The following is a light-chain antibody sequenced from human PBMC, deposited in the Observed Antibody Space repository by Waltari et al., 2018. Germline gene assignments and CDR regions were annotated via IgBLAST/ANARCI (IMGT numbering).Light chain of an antibody. CDR2: DVG. CDR3: SSYTTSTTLL. Sequence: QSALTQPASVSGSPGQSITISCPGSSTDVGAYNFVYWYQQTPGKVPKLILYDVGNRPSGISHRFSASKSGNTASLTISGLQEEDEGEYYCSSYTTSTTLLFGTGTRLTVL. V-gene: IGLV2-14*01. J-gene: IGLJ1*01. CDR1: STDVGAYNF.